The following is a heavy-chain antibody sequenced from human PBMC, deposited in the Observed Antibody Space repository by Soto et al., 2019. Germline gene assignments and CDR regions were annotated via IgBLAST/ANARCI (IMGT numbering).Heavy chain of an antibody. V-gene: IGHV1-18*01. J-gene: IGHJ6*02. D-gene: IGHD3-16*01. CDR3: ARAFRFYFGMDV. CDR1: GYSFTSRG. CDR2: ISTYDGNT. Sequence: HLVQSEAEVKKPGASVKVSCKASGYSFTSRGINWVRQAPGQGLEWMGWISTYDGNTKYAPKLQGRVTMTTDTPTSTAYMELRSLTPNDTAVYYCARAFRFYFGMDVWGQGTTVTVS.